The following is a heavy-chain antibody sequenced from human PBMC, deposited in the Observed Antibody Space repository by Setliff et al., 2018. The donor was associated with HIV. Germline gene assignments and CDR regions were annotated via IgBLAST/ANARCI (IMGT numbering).Heavy chain of an antibody. V-gene: IGHV3-30*04. Sequence: LRLSCAASGSTFSSYAMQWVRQAPGKGLEWVAVISSDGSNEYYADSVKGRFTISRDNSKNTLYVQMNSLRAEDTAVYYCARDQLAMVRRNGMDVWGQGTTVTVSS. CDR2: ISSDGSNE. CDR3: ARDQLAMVRRNGMDV. J-gene: IGHJ6*02. CDR1: GSTFSSYA. D-gene: IGHD3-10*01.